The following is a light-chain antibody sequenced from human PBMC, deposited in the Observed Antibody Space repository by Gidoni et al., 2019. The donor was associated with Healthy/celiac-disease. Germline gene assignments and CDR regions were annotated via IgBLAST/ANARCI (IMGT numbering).Light chain of an antibody. J-gene: IGKJ1*01. V-gene: IGKV1-5*03. CDR3: QQYNSRRT. Sequence: DIQMTQSPSTLSASVGDRVTITCRASQSISSWLAWYQQKPGKAPKLLIYKASSLESGVPSRCSGSGSVTEFTLTISSLQPDDFATYYCQQYNSRRTFGQGTKVEIK. CDR2: KAS. CDR1: QSISSW.